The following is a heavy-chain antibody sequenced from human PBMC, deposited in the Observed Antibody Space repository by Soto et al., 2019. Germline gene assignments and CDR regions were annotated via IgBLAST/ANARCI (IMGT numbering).Heavy chain of an antibody. CDR2: ISAYNGNT. D-gene: IGHD6-13*01. J-gene: IGHJ4*02. CDR1: GYTFSSYF. Sequence: QVQLVQSGAEVKKPGASVKVSCKASGYTFSSYFISWVRQAPGQGLEWMGWISAYNGNTNYAQNLQGRVTMTTDTSTSTAYMVLRRPRSDYTAVYYCARDLPLVDYWGQGTLVTVSS. CDR3: ARDLPLVDY. V-gene: IGHV1-18*01.